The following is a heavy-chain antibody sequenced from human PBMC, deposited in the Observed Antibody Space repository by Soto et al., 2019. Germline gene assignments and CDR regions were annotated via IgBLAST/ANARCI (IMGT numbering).Heavy chain of an antibody. CDR3: ARGGFLEWSLGTYYYYYGMDV. J-gene: IGHJ6*02. CDR1: GGTFSSYA. D-gene: IGHD3-3*01. Sequence: GASVKVSCKASGGTFSSYAISWVRQAPGQGLEWMGGIIPIFGTANYAQKFQGRVTITADESTSTAYMELSSLRSEDTAVYYCARGGFLEWSLGTYYYYYGMDVWGQGTTVTVSS. CDR2: IIPIFGTA. V-gene: IGHV1-69*13.